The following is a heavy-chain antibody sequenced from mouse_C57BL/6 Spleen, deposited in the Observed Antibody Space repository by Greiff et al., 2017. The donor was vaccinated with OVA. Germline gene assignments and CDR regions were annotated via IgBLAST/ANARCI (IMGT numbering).Heavy chain of an antibody. CDR1: GYTFTSYW. CDR2: IHPNSGST. Sequence: QVQLQQPGAELVKPGASVKLSCKASGYTFTSYWMHWVKQRPGQGLEWIGMIHPNSGSTNYNEKFKSKATLTVDNSSSTAYMQLSSLTSEDSAVYYCARGLTGRSYFDYWGQGTTLTVSS. V-gene: IGHV1-64*01. J-gene: IGHJ2*01. CDR3: ARGLTGRSYFDY. D-gene: IGHD4-1*01.